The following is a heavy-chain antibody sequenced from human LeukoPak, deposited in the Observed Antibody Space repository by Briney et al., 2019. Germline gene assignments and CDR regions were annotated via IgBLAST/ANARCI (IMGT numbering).Heavy chain of an antibody. Sequence: PGGPLRLSCSASGFTFSDYYMSWIRQAPGRGLEWVSYISSSSSYTDYADSVKGRFTISRDNAKNSLYLQMNSLRAEDTAVYYCARDKAVWFGEYVGSYYFDYWGQGTLVTVSS. V-gene: IGHV3-11*06. J-gene: IGHJ4*02. CDR2: ISSSSSYT. CDR1: GFTFSDYY. D-gene: IGHD3-10*01. CDR3: ARDKAVWFGEYVGSYYFDY.